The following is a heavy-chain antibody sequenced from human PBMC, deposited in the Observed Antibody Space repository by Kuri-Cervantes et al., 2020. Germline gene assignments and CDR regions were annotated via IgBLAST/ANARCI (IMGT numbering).Heavy chain of an antibody. V-gene: IGHV1-18*01. J-gene: IGHJ4*02. CDR3: ARAVATYGDYRRNFDY. CDR2: ISAYNGNT. Sequence: ASVKVSCKASGYTFTSYGISWVRQAPGQGLEWMRWISAYNGNTNYAQKLQGRVTMTTDTSTSTAYMELRSLRSDDTAVYYCARAVATYGDYRRNFDYWGQGTLVTVSS. D-gene: IGHD4-17*01. CDR1: GYTFTSYG.